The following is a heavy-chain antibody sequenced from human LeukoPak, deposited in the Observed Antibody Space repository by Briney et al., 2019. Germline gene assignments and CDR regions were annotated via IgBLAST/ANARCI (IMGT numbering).Heavy chain of an antibody. CDR1: GYTFTSYY. CDR2: INPSGGST. CDR3: ARDRNAGNWFDP. V-gene: IGHV1-46*01. Sequence: ASVKVSCKASGYTFTSYYMHWVRQAPGQGLEWMGIINPSGGSTSYAQKFQGRVTMTRDMSTSTVYMELSSLRSDDTAVYYCARDRNAGNWFDPWGQGTLVTVSS. D-gene: IGHD1-14*01. J-gene: IGHJ5*02.